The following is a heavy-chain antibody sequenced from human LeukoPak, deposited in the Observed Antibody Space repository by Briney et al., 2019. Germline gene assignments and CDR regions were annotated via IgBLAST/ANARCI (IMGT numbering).Heavy chain of an antibody. CDR1: DYTFYNHG. Sequence: ASVKVSCKASDYTFYNHGISWVRQAAGHGLEWMGGVSGYKDARKYPKKFKGRVILTTDMATNTVYMELRSLRSEDTAVYYCARGGGDYYYYYMDVWGKGTTVTVS. J-gene: IGHJ6*03. V-gene: IGHV1-18*01. CDR2: VSGYKDAR. CDR3: ARGGGDYYYYYMDV. D-gene: IGHD2-21*01.